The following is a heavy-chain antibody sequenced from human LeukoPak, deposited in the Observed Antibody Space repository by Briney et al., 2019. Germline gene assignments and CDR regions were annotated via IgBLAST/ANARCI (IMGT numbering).Heavy chain of an antibody. CDR1: GGSLTDGDYY. J-gene: IGHJ6*02. CDR3: VRILGRYQEGMDV. V-gene: IGHV4-61*08. Sequence: QPSETLSLTCTVSGGSLTDGDYYWGWVRQPPGTGLQWIATTYEGASLKSRVTISLDTSKNQFFLRLTSVTAADTAVYYCVRILGRYQEGMDVWGPGITVTVSS. D-gene: IGHD1-26*01. CDR2: T.